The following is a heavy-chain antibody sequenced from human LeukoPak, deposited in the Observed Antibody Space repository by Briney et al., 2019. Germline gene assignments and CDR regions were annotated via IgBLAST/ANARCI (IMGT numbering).Heavy chain of an antibody. CDR1: GYTFTSYD. D-gene: IGHD3-10*01. J-gene: IGHJ4*02. CDR2: MNPNSGNT. V-gene: IGHV1-8*01. CDR3: ARYYYGSGSYDY. Sequence: GASVKVSCKASGYTFTSYDINWVRQATGQGLEWMGWMNPNSGNTGYAQKFQGRVTMTRNTSISTAYMELSSLRSEFTAVYYCARYYYGSGSYDYWGQGTLVTVSS.